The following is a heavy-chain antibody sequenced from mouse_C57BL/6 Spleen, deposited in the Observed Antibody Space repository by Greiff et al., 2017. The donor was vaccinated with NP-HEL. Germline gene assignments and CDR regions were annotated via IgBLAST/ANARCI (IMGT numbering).Heavy chain of an antibody. CDR2: IWRGGST. Sequence: VQLQQSGPGLVQPSPSLSITCTASGFSLTSYGVHWVRQSPGKGLEWLGVIWRGGSTAYNAAFISRLSISKDNSKSQVFFKMNSLQADDTAIFYCARSFITTVVADYFDYWGQGTTLTVSS. CDR1: GFSLTSYG. V-gene: IGHV2-2*01. D-gene: IGHD1-1*01. CDR3: ARSFITTVVADYFDY. J-gene: IGHJ2*01.